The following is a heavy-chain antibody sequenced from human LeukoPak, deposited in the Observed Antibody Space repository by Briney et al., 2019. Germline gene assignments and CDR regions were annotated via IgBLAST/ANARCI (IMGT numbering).Heavy chain of an antibody. V-gene: IGHV1-69*13. CDR3: ARLSVPDDHNPMYNWFYP. D-gene: IGHD1-1*01. Sequence: SVKVSCKASGGTFSSSAISWVRQAPGQGLEWMGGIIPIFGTANYAQKFQGRVTITADESTSTAYMELSSLRSEDTAVYYCARLSVPDDHNPMYNWFYPWGQGTLVTVSS. CDR2: IIPIFGTA. J-gene: IGHJ5*02. CDR1: GGTFSSSA.